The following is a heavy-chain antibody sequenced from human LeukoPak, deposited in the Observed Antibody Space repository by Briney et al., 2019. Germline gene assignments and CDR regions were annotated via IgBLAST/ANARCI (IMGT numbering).Heavy chain of an antibody. CDR1: GGSISSSSYY. J-gene: IGHJ4*02. CDR3: ARAVGYCSGGSCYLRGFDY. Sequence: SETLSLTCTVSGGSISSSSYYWGWIRRPPGKGLEWIGSIYYSGSTYYNPSLKSRVTISVDTSKNQFSLKLSSVTAADTAVYYCARAVGYCSGGSCYLRGFDYWGQGTLVTVSS. V-gene: IGHV4-39*07. CDR2: IYYSGST. D-gene: IGHD2-15*01.